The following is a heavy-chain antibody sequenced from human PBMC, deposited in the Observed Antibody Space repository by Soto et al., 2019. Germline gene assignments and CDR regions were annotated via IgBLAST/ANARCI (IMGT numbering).Heavy chain of an antibody. J-gene: IGHJ4*01. V-gene: IGHV3-21*01. CDR2: ISPSSTFI. Sequence: GGSLRLSCVASGFTFSLYSMVWVRRPPGKGLEWVSSISPSSTFIYYADSLQGRFSISRDNAKNSLYLQMDSLRAEDTAVYYCARDSGYGSGASVNHYLDYWGHGTLVTVSS. CDR1: GFTFSLYS. CDR3: ARDSGYGSGASVNHYLDY. D-gene: IGHD3-10*01.